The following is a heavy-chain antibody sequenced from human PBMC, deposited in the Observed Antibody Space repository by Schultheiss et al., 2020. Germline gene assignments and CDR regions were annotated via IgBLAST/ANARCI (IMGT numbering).Heavy chain of an antibody. V-gene: IGHV1-46*04. D-gene: IGHD2-2*01. CDR1: GYTFTNYF. CDR2: INPSGGST. CDR3: ARDRARPAAMRNWFDH. Sequence: ASVKVSCKASGYTFTNYFMHWVRQAPGQGLEWMGIINPSGGSTSYAQRLQGRITMTRDTSTSTVYMELSSLRSEDTAVYYCARDRARPAAMRNWFDHWGQGTLVTVSS. J-gene: IGHJ5*02.